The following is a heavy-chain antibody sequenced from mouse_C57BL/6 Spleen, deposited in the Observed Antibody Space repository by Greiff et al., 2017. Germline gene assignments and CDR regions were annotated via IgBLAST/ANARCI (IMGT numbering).Heavy chain of an antibody. D-gene: IGHD1-1*02. CDR1: GFTFSSYG. Sequence: EVQRVESGGDLVKPGGSLKLSCAASGFTFSSYGMSWVRQTPDKRLEWVATISSGGSYTYYPDSVKGRFTISRDNATNPLYLQLRSLKSEDTGMYCCGRQRGSRVGTGGGWDFDVWGTGTTVNVSA. V-gene: IGHV5-6*01. CDR2: ISSGGSYT. CDR3: GRQRGSRVGTGGGWDFDV. J-gene: IGHJ1*03.